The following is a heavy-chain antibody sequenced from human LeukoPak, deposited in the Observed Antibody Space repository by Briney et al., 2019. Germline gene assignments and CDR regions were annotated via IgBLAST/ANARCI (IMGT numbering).Heavy chain of an antibody. Sequence: SETLSLTCTVSSGSISSYDWSWIRQPAGKGLEWIGRIYTSGSPNYNPSLKSRVTMSVDTSKNQFSLKLSSVTAADTAVYYCAREISVLTWFDPWGQGTLVTVSS. CDR3: AREISVLTWFDP. CDR2: IYTSGSP. CDR1: SGSISSYD. V-gene: IGHV4-4*07. D-gene: IGHD3-10*01. J-gene: IGHJ5*02.